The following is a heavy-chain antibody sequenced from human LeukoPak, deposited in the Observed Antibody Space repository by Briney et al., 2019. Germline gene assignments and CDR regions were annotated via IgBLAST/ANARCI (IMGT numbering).Heavy chain of an antibody. D-gene: IGHD3-22*01. CDR3: ARGSYYDSSGYWIFDY. V-gene: IGHV4-4*02. Sequence: SGTLSLTCAVPGGSISSSNWWSWVRQPPGKGLEWIGEIYHSGSTNYNPSLKSRVTISVDKSKNQFSLKLSSVTAADTAVYYCARGSYYDSSGYWIFDYWGQGTLVTVSS. J-gene: IGHJ4*02. CDR1: GGSISSSNW. CDR2: IYHSGST.